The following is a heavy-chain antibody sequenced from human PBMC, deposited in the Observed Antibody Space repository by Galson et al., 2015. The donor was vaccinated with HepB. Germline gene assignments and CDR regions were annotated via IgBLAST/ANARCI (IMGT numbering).Heavy chain of an antibody. D-gene: IGHD2-15*01. Sequence: SLRLSCAASGFTFSAYSMNWVRQAPGKGLEWVSSISITSSYTYYADSVKGRFTISRDNAKSSLYLQMNSLRAEDTAVYYCATLHCSGGTCYLSFEYWGQGTLVTVSS. J-gene: IGHJ4*02. CDR2: ISITSSYT. CDR1: GFTFSAYS. V-gene: IGHV3-21*01. CDR3: ATLHCSGGTCYLSFEY.